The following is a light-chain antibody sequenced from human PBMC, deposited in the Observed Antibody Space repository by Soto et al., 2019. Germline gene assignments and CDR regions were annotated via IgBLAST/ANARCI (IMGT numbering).Light chain of an antibody. CDR3: NSYAVSNNV. V-gene: IGLV2-8*01. J-gene: IGLJ1*01. CDR1: SSDVGGYNY. CDR2: EVS. Sequence: QSVLTQPPSASGSPGQSVTISCTGTSSDVGGYNYVSWYQQHPGKAPKLMIYEVSQRPSGVPDRFSGSKSGNTASLTVSGLQAEDEADYYCNSYAVSNNVFGTGTKVTVL.